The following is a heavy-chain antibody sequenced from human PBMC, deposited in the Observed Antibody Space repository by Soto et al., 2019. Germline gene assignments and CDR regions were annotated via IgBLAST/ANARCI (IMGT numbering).Heavy chain of an antibody. CDR3: AKVLPHDGLDI. Sequence: LRLSCAASGFTFSNYWMHWVRQAPGKGLVWVSRINSDGSSTSYADSVKGRFTTSRDNAKNRLYLQMNSLRAEDTAVYYCAKVLPHDGLDIWGQGTMVTVSS. CDR2: INSDGSST. V-gene: IGHV3-74*01. J-gene: IGHJ3*02. CDR1: GFTFSNYW.